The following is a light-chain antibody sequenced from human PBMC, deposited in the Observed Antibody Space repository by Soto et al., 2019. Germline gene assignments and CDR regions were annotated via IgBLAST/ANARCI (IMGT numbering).Light chain of an antibody. J-gene: IGKJ3*01. Sequence: EIVLTQSPATLSLSPGDRATLSCRASQTVRTYLGWYQQKPGQAPRLLIYDASNRATGIPARFSGSGSGTDFTLTISSLEPEDFAVYYCQQRATWPSYTFGPGTKVDLK. V-gene: IGKV3-11*01. CDR2: DAS. CDR1: QTVRTY. CDR3: QQRATWPSYT.